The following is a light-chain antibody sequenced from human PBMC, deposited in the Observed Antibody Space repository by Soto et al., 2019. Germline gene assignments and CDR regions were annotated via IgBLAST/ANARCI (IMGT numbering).Light chain of an antibody. Sequence: QSALTQPPSASGSPGQSVTISCTGTSSDVGGYDYVSWYQQHPGKAPKLMIYEVTKRPSGVPDRFSGSKSGNTASLTVSGLQAEDEADYYCNSYTSNNTYVFGTGTKLTVL. CDR3: NSYTSNNTYV. J-gene: IGLJ1*01. CDR2: EVT. CDR1: SSDVGGYDY. V-gene: IGLV2-8*01.